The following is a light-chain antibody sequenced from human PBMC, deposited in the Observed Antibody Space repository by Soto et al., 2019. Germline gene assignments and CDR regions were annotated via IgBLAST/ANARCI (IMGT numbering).Light chain of an antibody. Sequence: QSVLTQPASVSGSPGQSITISCTGTSSDVGGYKFVSWYQQHPGKVPKLLIYEVTNPPSGVSNRFSGSKSGNTASLTISGLQAEDEADYYCSSYAGSSPLYVFGTGTKLTVL. CDR2: EVT. J-gene: IGLJ1*01. CDR1: SSDVGGYKF. CDR3: SSYAGSSPLYV. V-gene: IGLV2-14*01.